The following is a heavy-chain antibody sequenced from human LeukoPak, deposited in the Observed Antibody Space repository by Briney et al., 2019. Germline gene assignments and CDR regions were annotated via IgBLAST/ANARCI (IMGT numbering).Heavy chain of an antibody. Sequence: GGSLRLSCAASGFTFNSYAMSWVRQAPEKGLEWVATISGSGGSTYHADSVKGRFTISRDNSKDTLFLQMNSLRAEDTAVYYCAKHEPGGVIVPFDYWGQGTLVTVSS. CDR3: AKHEPGGVIVPFDY. CDR1: GFTFNSYA. D-gene: IGHD3-16*02. V-gene: IGHV3-23*01. CDR2: ISGSGGST. J-gene: IGHJ4*02.